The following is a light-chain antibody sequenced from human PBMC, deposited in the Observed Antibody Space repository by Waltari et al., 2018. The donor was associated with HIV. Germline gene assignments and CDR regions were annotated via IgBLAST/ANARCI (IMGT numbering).Light chain of an antibody. V-gene: IGKV3-15*01. CDR3: QQYNNWAPWT. CDR1: QSVGSN. Sequence: EIVMTQSPATLSVSPGDRATLSCRASQSVGSNLSWYRQKPGQAARLLIYYASTMANGIAARFSGNGSGTECTLTISSLLSGDFAVYYCQQYNNWAPWTFGQGTKVEIK. CDR2: YAS. J-gene: IGKJ1*01.